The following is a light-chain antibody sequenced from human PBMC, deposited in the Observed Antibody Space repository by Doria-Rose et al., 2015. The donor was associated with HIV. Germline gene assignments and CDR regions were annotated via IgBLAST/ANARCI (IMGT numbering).Light chain of an antibody. CDR3: QQYYSYPPT. CDR2: AAS. J-gene: IGKJ1*01. V-gene: IGKV1-8*01. Sequence: IRMTQSPSSLSASTGDRVTITCRASQDISNYLAWYQQKPGKAPKLLIHAASTLQSGVPSRFSGSGSGTDFTLTISYLRSEDFATYYCQQYYSYPPTFGQGTKVEVK. CDR1: QDISNY.